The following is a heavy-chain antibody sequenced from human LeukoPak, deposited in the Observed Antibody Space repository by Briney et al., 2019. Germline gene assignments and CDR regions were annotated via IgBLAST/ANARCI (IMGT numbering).Heavy chain of an antibody. CDR3: ARARGLGKDYYYYMAV. J-gene: IGHJ6*03. V-gene: IGHV1-69*06. D-gene: IGHD7-27*01. Sequence: GASVKVSCKASGGTFSSYAISWGRQAPGQGLEWMGGIIPIFGTPNYAQKSQGRVTITAGNSTSTAYMELSSLRSEDTAVYYCARARGLGKDYYYYMAVWGKGTTVTVSS. CDR2: IIPIFGTP. CDR1: GGTFSSYA.